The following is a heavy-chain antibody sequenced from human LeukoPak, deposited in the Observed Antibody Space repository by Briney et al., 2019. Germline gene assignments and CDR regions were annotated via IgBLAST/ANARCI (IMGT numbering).Heavy chain of an antibody. D-gene: IGHD1-14*01. CDR2: ISGSGGGT. CDR1: VFTFSSYA. CDR3: AKDTGFGV. V-gene: IGHV3-23*01. J-gene: IGHJ6*02. Sequence: GGSLRLSCAASVFTFSSYAMSWVRQAPGKGLEWGSAISGSGGGTYYADSVKGRFTISRDNSTNTLYLQMTSLRAEEPAVYYCAKDTGFGVWGPGTTVTVSS.